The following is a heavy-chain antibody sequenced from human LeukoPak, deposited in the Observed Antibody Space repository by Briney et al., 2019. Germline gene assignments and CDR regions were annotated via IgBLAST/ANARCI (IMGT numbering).Heavy chain of an antibody. V-gene: IGHV4-34*01. CDR1: GGSFSGYY. J-gene: IGHJ4*02. CDR2: INHSGST. D-gene: IGHD3/OR15-3a*01. Sequence: SETLSLTCAVYGGSFSGYYWSWIRQPPGKGLEWIGEINHSGSTNYNPSLKSRVTISVDTSKNQFSLKLSSVTAADTAVYYCARAHMIFGVVITDYYFDYWGQGTLVTVSS. CDR3: ARAHMIFGVVITDYYFDY.